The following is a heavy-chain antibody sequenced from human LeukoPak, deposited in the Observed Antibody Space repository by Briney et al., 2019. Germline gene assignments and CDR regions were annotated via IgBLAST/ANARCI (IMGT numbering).Heavy chain of an antibody. Sequence: GGSLRLSCAASGFTFSNYAMSWVRQTPEKGLEWVSAITGRSDSTYYADSVKGRFTVSRDNSENTLYLQMNSLRVEDTAIYYCARRYCGDDCYPYYFDYWGQGTLVSVSS. CDR1: GFTFSNYA. D-gene: IGHD2-21*02. J-gene: IGHJ4*02. CDR2: ITGRSDST. CDR3: ARRYCGDDCYPYYFDY. V-gene: IGHV3-23*01.